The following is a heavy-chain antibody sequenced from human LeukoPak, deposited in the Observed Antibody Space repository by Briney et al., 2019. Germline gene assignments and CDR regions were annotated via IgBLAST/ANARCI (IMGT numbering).Heavy chain of an antibody. V-gene: IGHV1-58*02. J-gene: IGHJ3*02. D-gene: IGHD4-23*01. CDR2: IVVGSGNT. CDR1: GFTFTSSA. CDR3: AATHYGGSIDAFDI. Sequence: ASVKVSCKASGFTFTSSAMQWVRQARGQRLEWIGLIVVGSGNTNYAQKFQERVTITRDMSTSTAYMELSSLRSEDTAVYYCAATHYGGSIDAFDIWGQGTMVTVSS.